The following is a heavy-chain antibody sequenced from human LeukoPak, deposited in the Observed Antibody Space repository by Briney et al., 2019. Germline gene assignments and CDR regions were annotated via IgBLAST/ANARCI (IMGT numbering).Heavy chain of an antibody. CDR3: ARVSSLAVAGFLDY. Sequence: GGSLRLSCAASGFTFSSYWMNWVRQAPEKGLEWVANIKQDGSEKDYVDSVKGRFTISRDNAKKSLYLQMNSLRAEDTAVYYCARVSSLAVAGFLDYWGQGILVTVSS. V-gene: IGHV3-7*01. CDR1: GFTFSSYW. D-gene: IGHD6-19*01. CDR2: IKQDGSEK. J-gene: IGHJ4*02.